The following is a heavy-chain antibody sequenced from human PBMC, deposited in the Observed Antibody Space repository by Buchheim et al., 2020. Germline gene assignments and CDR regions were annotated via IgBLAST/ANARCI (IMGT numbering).Heavy chain of an antibody. V-gene: IGHV4-30-2*01. CDR1: GGPISSGGYS. CDR3: ARSGGIYSNLIYGMDV. CDR2: IYHSGST. Sequence: QLQLQESGSGLVKPSQTLSLTCAVSGGPISSGGYSWSWIRQPPGKGLEWIGYIYHSGSTYYNPSLKSRVTISVDRSKNQFSLKLSSVTAADTAVYYCARSGGIYSNLIYGMDVWGQGTT. D-gene: IGHD5-18*01. J-gene: IGHJ6*02.